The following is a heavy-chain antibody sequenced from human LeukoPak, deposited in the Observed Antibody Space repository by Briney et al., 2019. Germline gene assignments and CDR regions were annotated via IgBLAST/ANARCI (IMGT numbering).Heavy chain of an antibody. CDR3: ARVYCSNGVCYNSRGWFDP. D-gene: IGHD2-8*01. CDR2: INHSGTT. V-gene: IGHV4-34*01. CDR1: GGSFSNYY. Sequence: SETLSLTCAVYGGSFSNYYWSWIRQPPGKGLEWIGEINHSGTTNYNPSLKSRVTISVDTSKNQFSLKLSSVTAADTAVYYCARVYCSNGVCYNSRGWFDPWGQGTLVTVSS. J-gene: IGHJ5*02.